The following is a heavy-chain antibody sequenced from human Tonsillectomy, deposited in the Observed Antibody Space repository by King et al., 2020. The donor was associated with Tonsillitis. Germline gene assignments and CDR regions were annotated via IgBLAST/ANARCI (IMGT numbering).Heavy chain of an antibody. V-gene: IGHV3-49*04. Sequence: VQLVESGGGFVQPGRSLRLSFTSSGFTFCDFSMTWGRQAPGEGLEWVAFIRSEAYGGAKEYSPSVKGRFTVSRDDSKSIAYLQMNSLKTEDTAIYYCTTDTVATRVVAAGTGGYWGQGTLVTVSS. CDR1: GFTFCDFS. D-gene: IGHD6-13*01. CDR3: TTDTVATRVVAAGTGGY. CDR2: IRSEAYGGAK. J-gene: IGHJ4*02.